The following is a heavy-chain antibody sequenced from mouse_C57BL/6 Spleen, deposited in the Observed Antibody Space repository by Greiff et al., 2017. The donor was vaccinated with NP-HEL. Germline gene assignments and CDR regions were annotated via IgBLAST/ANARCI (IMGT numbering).Heavy chain of an antibody. V-gene: IGHV1-80*01. CDR2: IYHGDGDT. D-gene: IGHD2-1*01. CDR1: GYAFSSYW. J-gene: IGHJ3*01. Sequence: QVQLQQSGAELVKPGASVKISCKASGYAFSSYWMNWVKQRPGKGLEWIGQIYHGDGDTNYNGKFKGKATLTADKSSSTAYMQLSSLTSEDSAVYFCVRGGYYGNFFAYWGQGTLVTVSA. CDR3: VRGGYYGNFFAY.